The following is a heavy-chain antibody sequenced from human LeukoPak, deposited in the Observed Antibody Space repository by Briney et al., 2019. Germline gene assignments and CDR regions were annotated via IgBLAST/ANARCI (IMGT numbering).Heavy chain of an antibody. CDR1: GGTFSSYA. Sequence: SVKVSCKASGGTFSSYAISWVRQAPGQGLEWMGRIIPIFGTANYAQKFQGRVTITTDESTSTAYMELSRLRSEDTAVYYCARDSTHYDFWSGYFHWGQGNLFTVSS. J-gene: IGHJ4*02. CDR2: IIPIFGTA. D-gene: IGHD3-3*01. CDR3: ARDSTHYDFWSGYFH. V-gene: IGHV1-69*05.